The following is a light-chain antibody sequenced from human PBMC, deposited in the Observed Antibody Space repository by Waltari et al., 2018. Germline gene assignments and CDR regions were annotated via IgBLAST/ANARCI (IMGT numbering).Light chain of an antibody. CDR1: SSNIGDNV. V-gene: IGLV1-44*01. CDR2: RND. Sequence: QSVLTQPPSASGTPGQRVTISCSGSSSNIGDNVVNWYQQLPGKAPKLHIHRNDLRPSGVPYRFSASKSGTSASLAISGLQSEDEADYYCAAWDDRMNGHWVFGGGTKVTVL. CDR3: AAWDDRMNGHWV. J-gene: IGLJ3*02.